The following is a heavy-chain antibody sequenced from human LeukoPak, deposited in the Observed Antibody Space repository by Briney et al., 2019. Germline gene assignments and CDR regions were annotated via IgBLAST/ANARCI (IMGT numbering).Heavy chain of an antibody. CDR3: AKDGPRYSGTYCDY. Sequence: GGSLRLSCAASGFPFNSHGMHWVRQAPGKGLEWLAVISYEGSKQYYADSVKGRFTISRESSNNTLYLQMNSLRAEDTAVYYCAKDGPRYSGTYCDYWGQGTLVTVSS. CDR1: GFPFNSHG. D-gene: IGHD1-26*01. J-gene: IGHJ4*02. CDR2: ISYEGSKQ. V-gene: IGHV3-30*18.